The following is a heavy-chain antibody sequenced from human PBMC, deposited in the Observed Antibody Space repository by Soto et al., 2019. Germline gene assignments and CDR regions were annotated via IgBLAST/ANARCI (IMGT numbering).Heavy chain of an antibody. CDR1: GGSVSSRSYY. Sequence: SETLSLTCTVSGGSVSSRSYYWSWIRQPPGKGLEWIGYIYFSGSTKYNPSLKSRVTISVDTSKNQFSLKLRSVTAADTAVYYCAREEGYGSGSYYNPNWFDSWGQGTLVTVSS. D-gene: IGHD3-10*01. CDR2: IYFSGST. J-gene: IGHJ5*01. CDR3: AREEGYGSGSYYNPNWFDS. V-gene: IGHV4-61*01.